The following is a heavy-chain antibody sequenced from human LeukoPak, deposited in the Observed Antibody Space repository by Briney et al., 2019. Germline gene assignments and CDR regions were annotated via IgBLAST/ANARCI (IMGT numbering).Heavy chain of an antibody. CDR2: IYTSGST. CDR3: ARDRIVVVPAAMDYMDV. CDR1: GGSISSYY. D-gene: IGHD2-2*01. J-gene: IGHJ6*03. V-gene: IGHV4-4*07. Sequence: ASETLSLTCTVSGGSISSYYWSWIRQPAGKGLEWIGRIYTSGSTNYNPSLKSRVTMSVDTSKNQFSLKLSSVTAADTAVYYCARDRIVVVPAAMDYMDVWGKGTTVTVSS.